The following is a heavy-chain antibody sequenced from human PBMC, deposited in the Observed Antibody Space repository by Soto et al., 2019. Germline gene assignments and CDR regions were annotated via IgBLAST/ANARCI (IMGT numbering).Heavy chain of an antibody. V-gene: IGHV3-23*01. CDR1: GFTFSSYA. CDR3: AKELSADFWSGYYDY. CDR2: ISGSGGST. J-gene: IGHJ4*02. Sequence: EVQLLESGGGLVQPGGSLRLSCAASGFTFSSYAMSWVRQAPGKGLEWVSAISGSGGSTYYADSVKGRFTISRDNSKNKLYLQMNSLRAEDTAVYYGAKELSADFWSGYYDYWGQGTLVTVSS. D-gene: IGHD3-3*01.